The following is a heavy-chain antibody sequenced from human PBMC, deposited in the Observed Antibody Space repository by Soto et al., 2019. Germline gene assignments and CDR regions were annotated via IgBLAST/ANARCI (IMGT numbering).Heavy chain of an antibody. V-gene: IGHV4-39*01. J-gene: IGHJ5*02. Sequence: QVQLQQSGPGLVKPSETLSLICSVSGASISSTSYYWGWIRQPPGKGLEWIGSIYYTGTTYYNPSLKSRVTISEDTSNNQFSLEVNSVTAADTALYFRARHPLTAEPDLWGQGTLVTVSS. CDR3: ARHPLTAEPDL. CDR2: IYYTGTT. D-gene: IGHD7-27*01. CDR1: GASISSTSYY.